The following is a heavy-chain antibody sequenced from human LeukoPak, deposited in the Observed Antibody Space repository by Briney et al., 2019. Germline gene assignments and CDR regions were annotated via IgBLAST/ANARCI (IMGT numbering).Heavy chain of an antibody. V-gene: IGHV4-39*01. J-gene: IGHJ4*02. Sequence: SETLSLTCTVSGGSISSSSYYWGWIRQPPGKGLEWIGIAYYSGSAYYNPSLKSRVTMSADTSKNQFSLKLSSVTAADTAVYYCVRQPTGSLDYWGQGALVTVSS. CDR1: GGSISSSSYY. CDR2: AYYSGSA. D-gene: IGHD3-9*01. CDR3: VRQPTGSLDY.